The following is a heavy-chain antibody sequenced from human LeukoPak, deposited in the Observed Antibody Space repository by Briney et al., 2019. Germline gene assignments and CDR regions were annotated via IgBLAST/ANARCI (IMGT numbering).Heavy chain of an antibody. CDR3: AKSRTLYYYYYMDV. CDR2: ISSSSSTI. CDR1: GFTFSSYS. Sequence: PGGSLRLPCAASGFTFSSYSMNWVRQAPGKGLEWVSYISSSSSTIYYADPVKGRFTISRDNSKNTLYLQMDSLRAEDTAVYYCAKSRTLYYYYYMDVWGKGTTVTVSS. D-gene: IGHD1-14*01. V-gene: IGHV3-48*01. J-gene: IGHJ6*03.